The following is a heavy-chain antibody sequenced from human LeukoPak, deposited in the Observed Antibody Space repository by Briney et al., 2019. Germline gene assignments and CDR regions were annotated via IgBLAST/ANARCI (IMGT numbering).Heavy chain of an antibody. CDR3: ARPGRGGTYYQDVFDI. D-gene: IGHD1-26*01. CDR1: GYIFKNHW. Sequence: GESLKISCQGAGYIFKNHWIGWVRQTPERVLEWMAIIFPGDSDARYSPSFQGRVSVSVDKSIDTVYLQLDSLRASDTAIYYCARPGRGGTYYQDVFDIGGQGTMVGV. CDR2: IFPGDSDA. J-gene: IGHJ3*02. V-gene: IGHV5-51*01.